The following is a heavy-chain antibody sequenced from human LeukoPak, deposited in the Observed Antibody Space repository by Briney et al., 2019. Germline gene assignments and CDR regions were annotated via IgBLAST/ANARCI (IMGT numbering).Heavy chain of an antibody. D-gene: IGHD3-16*01. Sequence: QXPGKGLXXFSAISGSGGSTYYADSVKGRFTISRDTSMNTLYLQMNSLRAEDTAVYYCARDLSYYYSQNWGQGTLVTVSS. CDR2: ISGSGGST. J-gene: IGHJ4*02. CDR3: ARDLSYYYSQN. V-gene: IGHV3-23*01.